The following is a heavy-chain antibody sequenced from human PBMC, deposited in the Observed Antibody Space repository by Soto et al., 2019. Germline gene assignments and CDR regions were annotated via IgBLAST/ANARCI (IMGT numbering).Heavy chain of an antibody. Sequence: GGSLRLSCTASGFTFSRHAMTWVRQAPGKGLEWVSGLSDSGGSIYYADSVKGRFTISRDNSMNTLYLQMNTLRAEDTAIYYCAKVSSSWYAGFFDLLGQGTLVTVSS. D-gene: IGHD6-13*01. CDR2: LSDSGGSI. CDR3: AKVSSSWYAGFFDL. V-gene: IGHV3-23*01. CDR1: GFTFSRHA. J-gene: IGHJ4*02.